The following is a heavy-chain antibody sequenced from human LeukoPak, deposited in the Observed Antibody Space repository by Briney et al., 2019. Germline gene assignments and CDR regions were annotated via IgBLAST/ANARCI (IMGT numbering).Heavy chain of an antibody. D-gene: IGHD3-22*01. CDR3: AREMAHCFDSSGYSF. CDR2: INSSSSTI. J-gene: IGHJ4*02. CDR1: GFTFSSSS. V-gene: IGHV3-48*02. Sequence: PGGSLRLSCAASGFTFSSSSMNWARQAPGKGLEWVSYINSSSSTIHYAESVKGRFTISRDNAKNSLYLQMNSLRDEDTAVYYCAREMAHCFDSSGYSFWGQGTLVTVSS.